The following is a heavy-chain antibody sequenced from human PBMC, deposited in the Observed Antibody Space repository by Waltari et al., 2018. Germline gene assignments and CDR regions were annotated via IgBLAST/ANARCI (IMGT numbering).Heavy chain of an antibody. Sequence: QVQLVQSGAEVKKPGSSVKVSCKASGGTFSSYDISWVRQAHGQGLEWMGGIIPIFGTANYAQKFQGRVTITADESTSTAYMELSSLRSEDTAVYYCARDNDWNYVNYYGMDVWGQGTTVTVSS. CDR1: GGTFSSYD. J-gene: IGHJ6*02. V-gene: IGHV1-69*01. CDR3: ARDNDWNYVNYYGMDV. CDR2: IIPIFGTA. D-gene: IGHD1-7*01.